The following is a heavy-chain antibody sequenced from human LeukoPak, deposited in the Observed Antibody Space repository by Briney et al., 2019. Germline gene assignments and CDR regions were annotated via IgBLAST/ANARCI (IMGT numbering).Heavy chain of an antibody. CDR3: ARGGSRDYFDY. J-gene: IGHJ4*02. V-gene: IGHV4-59*01. D-gene: IGHD1-26*01. CDR2: IYYSGST. Sequence: SETLSLTCTVSGGSISGYYWSWIRQPPGQGLEWIGYIYYSGSTNYNPSLKSRVTISLDTSKNQFSLKLSSVTAADTAVYYCARGGSRDYFDYWGQGTLVTVSS. CDR1: GGSISGYY.